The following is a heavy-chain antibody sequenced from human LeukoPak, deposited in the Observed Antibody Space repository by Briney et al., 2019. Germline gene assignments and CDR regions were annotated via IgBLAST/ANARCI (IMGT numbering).Heavy chain of an antibody. V-gene: IGHV4-4*07. CDR3: ARVLVGANYYYMDV. J-gene: IGHJ6*03. Sequence: PSETLSLTCTVSGGSISSYYWSWIRQPAGKGLEWIGRIYTSGNTNYNPSLKSRVTISVDKSKNQFSLKLSSVTAADTAVYYCARVLVGANYYYMDVWGKGTTVTVSS. D-gene: IGHD1-26*01. CDR1: GGSISSYY. CDR2: IYTSGNT.